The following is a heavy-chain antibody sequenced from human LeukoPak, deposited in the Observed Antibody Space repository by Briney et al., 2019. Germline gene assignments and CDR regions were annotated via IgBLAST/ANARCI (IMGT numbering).Heavy chain of an antibody. J-gene: IGHJ1*01. CDR1: ESTSRSNT. D-gene: IGHD4-11*01. Sequence: GGSLSFSFAAFESTSRSNTMSWVRQAPGKGLEWVSVIYSGGSTYYADSVKGRFTISRDNSKNTLYLQMNSLRAEDTAVYYCASVTTWYFQHWGRGTLVTVSS. CDR2: IYSGGST. V-gene: IGHV3-66*02. CDR3: ASVTTWYFQH.